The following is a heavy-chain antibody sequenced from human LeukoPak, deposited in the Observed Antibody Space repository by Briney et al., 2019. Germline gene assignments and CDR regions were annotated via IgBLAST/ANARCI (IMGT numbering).Heavy chain of an antibody. D-gene: IGHD1-26*01. CDR2: IYCSGST. J-gene: IGHJ4*02. V-gene: IGHV4-59*01. Sequence: PSETLSLTCTVSGGSISSYYWSWIRQPPGKGLEWIGYIYCSGSTNYNPSLKSRVTISVGTSKNQFSLKLSSVTAADTAVYYCARDGGQWELRGDFDYWGQGTLVTVSS. CDR3: ARDGGQWELRGDFDY. CDR1: GGSISSYY.